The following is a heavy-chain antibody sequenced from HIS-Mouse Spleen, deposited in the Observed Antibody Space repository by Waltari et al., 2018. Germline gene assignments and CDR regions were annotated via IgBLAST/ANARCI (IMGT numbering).Heavy chain of an antibody. J-gene: IGHJ3*02. CDR2: IWYDGSNK. Sequence: SLRLSCAASGFTFSSYGMHWVRQAPGKGLEWVAVIWYDGSNKYYADSVKGRFTISRDNSKNTLYLQMNSLRADDTAVYYCAKSDSVGIAAAGTRNDAFDIWGQGTMVTVSS. CDR3: AKSDSVGIAAAGTRNDAFDI. D-gene: IGHD6-13*01. V-gene: IGHV3-33*06. CDR1: GFTFSSYG.